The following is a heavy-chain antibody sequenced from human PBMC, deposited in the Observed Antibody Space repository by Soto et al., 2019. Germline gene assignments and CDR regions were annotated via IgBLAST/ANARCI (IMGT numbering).Heavy chain of an antibody. J-gene: IGHJ6*02. CDR3: ARVVAIGYGMDV. CDR1: GFTVSSNY. V-gene: IGHV3-66*01. Sequence: EVQLVESGGGLVQPGGSLRLSCAASGFTVSSNYMSWVRQAPGKGLEWVSVIYSGGSTYYADSVEGRFTIPRDNSKNTLYLQMNSLSAEDTAVYYCARVVAIGYGMDVWGQGTPVTVSS. CDR2: IYSGGST. D-gene: IGHD6-6*01.